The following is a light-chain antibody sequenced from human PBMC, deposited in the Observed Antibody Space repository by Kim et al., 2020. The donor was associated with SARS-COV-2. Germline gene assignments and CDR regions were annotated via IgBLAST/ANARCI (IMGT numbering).Light chain of an antibody. CDR3: QTWDSSSGV. V-gene: IGLV3-1*01. CDR1: KLGEKY. J-gene: IGLJ1*01. CDR2: QDA. Sequence: PGQTASVTCSGGKLGEKYVFWYQKRPGLSPVLVIYQDAKRPSGIPERFSGSISGNTATLTISETQAMDEADYYCQTWDSSSGVFGTGTKVTVL.